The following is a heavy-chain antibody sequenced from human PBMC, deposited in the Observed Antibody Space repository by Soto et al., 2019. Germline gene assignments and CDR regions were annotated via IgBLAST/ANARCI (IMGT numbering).Heavy chain of an antibody. CDR1: GGSISSYY. CDR3: ARVLGGAFDI. J-gene: IGHJ3*02. CDR2: IYYSGST. D-gene: IGHD1-26*01. V-gene: IGHV4-59*01. Sequence: QVQLQESGPGLVKPSETLSLTCTVSGGSISSYYWSWIRQPPGKGLAWIGSIYYSGSTNYNPSLMRRVTISVDASKNQCSLKLSSVTGADTAVYYCARVLGGAFDIWGEGTMVTVSS.